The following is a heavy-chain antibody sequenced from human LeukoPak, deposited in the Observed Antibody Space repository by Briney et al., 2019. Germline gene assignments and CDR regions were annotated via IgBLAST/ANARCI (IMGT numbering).Heavy chain of an antibody. CDR2: ISSSGSTI. CDR3: AELGITMIGGV. J-gene: IGHJ6*04. CDR1: GFTFSSYE. D-gene: IGHD3-10*02. Sequence: GGSSRLPCAASGFTFSSYEMNWLRQAPGKGLEWVSYISSSGSTIYYADSVKGRFTISRDNAKNSLYLQMNSLRAEDTAVYYCAELGITMIGGVWGKGTTVTISS. V-gene: IGHV3-48*03.